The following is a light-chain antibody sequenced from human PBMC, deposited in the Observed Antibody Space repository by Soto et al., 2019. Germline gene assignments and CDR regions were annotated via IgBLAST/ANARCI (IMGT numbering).Light chain of an antibody. CDR1: ESVGSY. CDR2: DAS. J-gene: IGKJ5*01. Sequence: EIVLTQSPATLSLSPGERATLSCRASESVGSYLGWYQQRPGQAPRLLIYDASNRATGIPARFSGRGSGTDLTLTISSLEPEDFAVYYCQQRSNWPLITFGQGTRLEIK. CDR3: QQRSNWPLIT. V-gene: IGKV3-11*01.